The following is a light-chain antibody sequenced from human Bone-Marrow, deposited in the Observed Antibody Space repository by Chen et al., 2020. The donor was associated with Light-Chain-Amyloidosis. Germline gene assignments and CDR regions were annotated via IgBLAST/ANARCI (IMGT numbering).Light chain of an antibody. J-gene: IGKJ4*01. Sequence: EIVLTQPPATLALSPGAGAKLSCRDSQTISSNYLTWYQQKFGQAPRLLIYGSSSRATGIPDRFTGSGSGTDFTLTINRLEPEDFAMYYCQQYGTSPLTFGGGTKVEIK. CDR2: GSS. CDR3: QQYGTSPLT. CDR1: QTISSNY. V-gene: IGKV3-20*01.